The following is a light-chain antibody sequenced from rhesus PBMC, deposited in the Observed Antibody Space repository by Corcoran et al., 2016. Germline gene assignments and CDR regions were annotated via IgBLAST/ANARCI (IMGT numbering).Light chain of an antibody. Sequence: DIQMSQSPSSLSASVGDRVTITCRASQGISSYLNWYQQKPGKAPKLLIYYSNSLASGVPSRFSVSGYGTEFTLTISSLQPEDFATYYCQQGNSNPYSFGQGTKVEIK. CDR3: QQGNSNPYS. J-gene: IGKJ2*01. CDR2: YSN. V-gene: IGKV1-32*02. CDR1: QGISSY.